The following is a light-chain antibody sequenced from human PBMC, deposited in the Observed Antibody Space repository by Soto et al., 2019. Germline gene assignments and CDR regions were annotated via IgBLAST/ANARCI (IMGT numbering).Light chain of an antibody. CDR3: QQYVNLVT. J-gene: IGKJ4*01. V-gene: IGKV1-33*01. Sequence: DIQMTQSPSSLSASVGDRVTITCQASQDISNRLNWYQQKPGKVPKLLINDASNLEAGVPSRFSGSGSGTDFTFTISGLQPEDIATYYCQQYVNLVTFGGGTKLEIK. CDR2: DAS. CDR1: QDISNR.